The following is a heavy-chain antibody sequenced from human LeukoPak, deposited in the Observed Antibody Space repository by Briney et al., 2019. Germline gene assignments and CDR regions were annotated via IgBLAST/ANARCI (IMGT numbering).Heavy chain of an antibody. V-gene: IGHV3-49*04. CDR1: GFTFGDYA. Sequence: PGGSLRLSCTASGFTFGDYAMSWVRQAPGKGLEWVGFIRSKAYGGTTEYAASVKGRFTISRDDSKSIAYLQMNSLKTEDTAVYYCTLYGSGSYYPYYYYYYMDVWGKGTTVTISS. CDR2: IRSKAYGGTT. D-gene: IGHD3-10*01. J-gene: IGHJ6*03. CDR3: TLYGSGSYYPYYYYYYMDV.